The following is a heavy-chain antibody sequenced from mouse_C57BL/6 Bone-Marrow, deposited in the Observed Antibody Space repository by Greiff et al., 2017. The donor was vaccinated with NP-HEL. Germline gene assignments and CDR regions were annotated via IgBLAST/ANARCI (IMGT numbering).Heavy chain of an antibody. CDR1: GYAFSSYW. J-gene: IGHJ4*01. CDR2: IYPGDGDT. V-gene: IGHV1-80*01. Sequence: QVQLQQSGAELVKPGASVKFSCKASGYAFSSYWMHWVKERPGQGLEWIGQIYPGDGDTKYNGKFKGKATLTADKSSSTAYMQVSSLTSEDSAVYFCARGDYGSSRFGYGVDYWGQGTSVTVSA. D-gene: IGHD1-1*01. CDR3: ARGDYGSSRFGYGVDY.